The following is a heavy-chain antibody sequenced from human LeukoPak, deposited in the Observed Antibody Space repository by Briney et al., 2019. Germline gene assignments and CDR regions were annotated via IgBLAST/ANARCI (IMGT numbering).Heavy chain of an antibody. J-gene: IGHJ4*02. CDR1: GFTFSSYA. V-gene: IGHV3-23*01. CDR3: AKDRMIRGVENYSDY. CDR2: ISGSGGST. D-gene: IGHD3-10*01. Sequence: PGGSLRLSCAASGFTFSSYAMSWVRQAPGKGLEWVSAISGSGGSTYYPDSVRGRFTISRDNSRKTLYLQMNSLRAEDTAVYYCAKDRMIRGVENYSDYWGQGTLVTVSS.